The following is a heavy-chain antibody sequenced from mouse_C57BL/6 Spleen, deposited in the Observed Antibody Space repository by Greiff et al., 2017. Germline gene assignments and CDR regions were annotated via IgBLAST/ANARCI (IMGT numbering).Heavy chain of an antibody. J-gene: IGHJ3*01. CDR2: ILPGSGST. D-gene: IGHD1-1*01. V-gene: IGHV1-9*01. CDR3: ARGENYYGSSGFAY. CDR1: GYTFTGYW. Sequence: QVQLKQSGAELMKPGASVKLSCKATGYTFTGYWIEWVKQRPGHGLEWIGEILPGSGSTNYNEKFKGKATFTADTSSNTAYMQLSSLTTEDSAIYYCARGENYYGSSGFAYWGQGTLVTVSA.